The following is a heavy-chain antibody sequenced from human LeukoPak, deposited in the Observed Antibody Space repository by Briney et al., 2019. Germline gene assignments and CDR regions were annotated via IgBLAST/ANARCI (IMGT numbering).Heavy chain of an antibody. CDR2: INHSGST. V-gene: IGHV4-34*01. CDR1: GGSFSGYY. CDR3: ARGTPLTGTAMVTVPYYFDY. J-gene: IGHJ4*02. D-gene: IGHD5-18*01. Sequence: SETLSLTCAVYGGSFSGYYWSWIRQPPGKGLEWIGEINHSGSTNYNPSLKSRVTISVDTSKNQFSLKLSSVTAADTAVYYCARGTPLTGTAMVTVPYYFDYWGQGTLVTVSS.